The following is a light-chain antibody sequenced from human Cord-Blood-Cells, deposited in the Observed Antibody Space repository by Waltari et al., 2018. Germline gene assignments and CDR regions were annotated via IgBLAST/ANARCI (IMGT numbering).Light chain of an antibody. CDR3: QQSYSTAGT. CDR1: QSISSY. Sequence: DIQMTQSQSSLSASVGDRVTITCRASQSISSYLNWYQQKPGKAPKLLIYAASSLESGVPSRFSGSGSGTDFTLTISSLQPEDFATYYCQQSYSTAGTFGQGTKVEIK. V-gene: IGKV1-39*01. CDR2: AAS. J-gene: IGKJ1*01.